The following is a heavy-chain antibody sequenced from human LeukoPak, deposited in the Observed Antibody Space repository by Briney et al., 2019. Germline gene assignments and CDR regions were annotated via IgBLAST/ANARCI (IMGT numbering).Heavy chain of an antibody. CDR2: IYYSGST. CDR1: GGSISSSSYY. J-gene: IGHJ4*02. Sequence: SETLSLICTVSGGSISSSSYYWGWIRQPPGKGLEWIGSIYYSGSTYYNPSLKSRVTISVDTSKNQFSLKLSSVTAADTAVYYCASPGYFDWLFFDYWGQGTLVTVSS. V-gene: IGHV4-39*07. D-gene: IGHD3-9*01. CDR3: ASPGYFDWLFFDY.